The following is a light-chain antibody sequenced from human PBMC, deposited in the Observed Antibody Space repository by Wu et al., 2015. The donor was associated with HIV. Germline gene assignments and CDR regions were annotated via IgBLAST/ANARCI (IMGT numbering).Light chain of an antibody. CDR3: QQYGSSS. Sequence: DIQMTQSPSSLSASVGDRVTITCRASQSISSYLNWYQQKPGKAPKLLIYAASSLQSGVPSRFSGSGSGTDFTLTISRLEPEDFAVYYCQQYGSSSFGGGTKVEIK. J-gene: IGKJ4*01. CDR2: AAS. V-gene: IGKV1-39*01. CDR1: QSISSY.